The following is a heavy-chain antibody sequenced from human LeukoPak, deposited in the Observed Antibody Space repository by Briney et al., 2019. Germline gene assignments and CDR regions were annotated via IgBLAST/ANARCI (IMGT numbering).Heavy chain of an antibody. CDR2: ITSRGEST. V-gene: IGHV3-23*01. J-gene: IGHJ4*02. CDR1: GFTFSIYA. D-gene: IGHD3-22*01. CDR3: ARDRPNYYGSDGHYYRRDGDY. Sequence: GGSLRLSCAASGFTFSIYAMSWVRQAPGKGLQWVSSITSRGESTWYVDSVKGRFTITRDNSENTLYLQMHSLRAEDTSVYYCARDRPNYYGSDGHYYRRDGDYWGRGTLVSVSS.